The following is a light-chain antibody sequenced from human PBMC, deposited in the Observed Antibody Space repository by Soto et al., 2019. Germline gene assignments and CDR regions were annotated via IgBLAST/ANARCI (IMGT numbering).Light chain of an antibody. V-gene: IGKV3-15*01. CDR3: QQYNNWPPERT. CDR2: GAS. CDR1: QSVGSN. J-gene: IGKJ1*01. Sequence: EIVMTQSPATLSVSPGERATLSCRASQSVGSNLAWYQQKPVQAPRLLIHGASTRATGIPARFSGSGSGTEFTLTISSLQYEDFAIYFCQQYNNWPPERTFGQGTKVEIK.